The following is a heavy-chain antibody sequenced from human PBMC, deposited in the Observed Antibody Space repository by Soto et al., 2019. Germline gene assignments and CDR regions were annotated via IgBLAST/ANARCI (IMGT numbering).Heavy chain of an antibody. V-gene: IGHV1-18*01. D-gene: IGHD1-7*01. J-gene: IGHJ6*02. Sequence: QVKLVQSGAEVKKPGASVKVSCKAAGYTFTSYGISWVRQSPGQGLEWMGWISAYNGNTNYAQKLQGRVTMTTDTSTSTAYMELRSLRSNDTAVYYCARNYKSYYYYGMDVSGQGTTVTVSS. CDR3: ARNYKSYYYYGMDV. CDR1: GYTFTSYG. CDR2: ISAYNGNT.